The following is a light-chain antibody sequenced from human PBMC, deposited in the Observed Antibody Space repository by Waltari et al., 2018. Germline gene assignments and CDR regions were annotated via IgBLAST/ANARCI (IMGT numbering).Light chain of an antibody. Sequence: EVVMTQSPATVSVSPGERVTLSCRASQSVSNKLAWYQQKPGRAPSVLIYAASTRATGIAARFSGSGSGTDFTLTITNLQSEDFAIYYCQQYKNWPTFGQGTKVEI. CDR3: QQYKNWPT. CDR2: AAS. V-gene: IGKV3-15*01. CDR1: QSVSNK. J-gene: IGKJ1*01.